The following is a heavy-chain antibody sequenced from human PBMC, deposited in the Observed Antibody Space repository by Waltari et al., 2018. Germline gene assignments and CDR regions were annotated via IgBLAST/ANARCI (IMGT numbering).Heavy chain of an antibody. CDR2: LNEDGSSK. J-gene: IGHJ4*02. V-gene: IGHV3-7*01. Sequence: EVQLVESGGGLVRPGGSLRPSCAAPGFPFRPYWMTWFRQAPGKGLGWVASLNEDGSSKYYLDSVKGRFTISRDNARNSLYLQMNGLGAEDTAVYYCSRDRIWFRETQDYWGQGTLVTVSS. D-gene: IGHD3-10*01. CDR3: SRDRIWFRETQDY. CDR1: GFPFRPYW.